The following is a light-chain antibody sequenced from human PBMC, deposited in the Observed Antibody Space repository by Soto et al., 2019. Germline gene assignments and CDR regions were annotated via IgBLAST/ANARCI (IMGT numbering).Light chain of an antibody. CDR3: QQSYSTQLP. V-gene: IGKV1-39*01. CDR2: AAS. CDR1: QCISQY. Sequence: FTQSPARRSATVGDRVTITCRASQCISQYVAWYQQKPGKAPKLLIYAASSLQSGVPSRFSGSGSGTDFTLTISSLQPEDFATYYCQQSYSTQLPSGGVSNV. J-gene: IGKJ4*01.